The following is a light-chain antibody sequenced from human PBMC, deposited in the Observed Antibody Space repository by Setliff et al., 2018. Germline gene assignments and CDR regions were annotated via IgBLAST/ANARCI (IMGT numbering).Light chain of an antibody. CDR2: EVS. V-gene: IGLV2-14*01. J-gene: IGLJ2*01. Sequence: QSALTQPAAVSGSPGQLITISCTGTSSDVGGYDYVSWYQQHPGKAPKLMIYEVSKRPSGVSDRFSGSKSANTASLTISGLQTEDEADYYCLSYTSKTTHALFGGGTQLTVL. CDR1: SSDVGGYDY. CDR3: LSYTSKTTHAL.